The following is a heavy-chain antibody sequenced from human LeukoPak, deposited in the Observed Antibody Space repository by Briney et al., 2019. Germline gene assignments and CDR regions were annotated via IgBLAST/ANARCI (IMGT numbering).Heavy chain of an antibody. V-gene: IGHV3-15*01. J-gene: IGHJ6*03. Sequence: GGSLRLSCAASGFTFSKAWMSWVRQAPGKGLEWVGRIKSKTDGGTTDYAAPVKGRLTISRDDSKDTLYLQMNSLKTEDTGVYYCNGGSHWDYYMDVWGKGTTVIVSS. CDR3: NGGSHWDYYMDV. CDR1: GFTFSKAW. D-gene: IGHD1-26*01. CDR2: IKSKTDGGTT.